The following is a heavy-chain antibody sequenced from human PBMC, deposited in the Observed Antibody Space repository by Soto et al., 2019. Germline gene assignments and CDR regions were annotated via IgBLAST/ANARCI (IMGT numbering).Heavy chain of an antibody. CDR2: MFYSGRT. D-gene: IGHD3-22*01. V-gene: IGHV4-39*01. CDR3: APVSVSLSGGYGIHV. Sequence: PSETLSLTCSVSGYSVTSSDYYWAWIRQPPGKGLEWIGSMFYSGRTYYNPSLKSRVTLSVDTSKNQFSLRLSSVTAADTAVYYCAPVSVSLSGGYGIHVWGQGTTVTVSS. J-gene: IGHJ6*02. CDR1: GYSVTSSDYY.